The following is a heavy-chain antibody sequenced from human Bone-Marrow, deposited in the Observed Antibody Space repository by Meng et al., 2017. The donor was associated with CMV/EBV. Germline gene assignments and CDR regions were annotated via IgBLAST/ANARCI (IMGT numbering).Heavy chain of an antibody. CDR3: AKDHLAYNWNYARTSFDY. CDR1: GFSFNTYA. D-gene: IGHD1-7*01. CDR2: IRYDGSNK. Sequence: LSLTCAASGFSFNTYAMHWVRQAPGKGLEWVAFIRYDGSNKYYADSLEGRFTISRDNSKNTLYLQMNSLRPEDTAVYYCAKDHLAYNWNYARTSFDYGGQGTLVTVSS. V-gene: IGHV3-30*02. J-gene: IGHJ4*02.